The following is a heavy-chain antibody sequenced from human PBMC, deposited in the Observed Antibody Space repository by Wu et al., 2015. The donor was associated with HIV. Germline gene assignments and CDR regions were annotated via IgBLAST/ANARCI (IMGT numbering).Heavy chain of an antibody. CDR1: GYTFSTYG. D-gene: IGHD3-22*01. CDR2: ISAYSGNT. J-gene: IGHJ4*02. V-gene: IGHV1-18*01. CDR3: ARASRDYYDTRGWDH. Sequence: QVQLVQSGPEVKKPGASVTVSCKASGYTFSTYGISWMRQAPGQGLEWMGWISAYSGNTDNAQNLQGRVTMTTDTSTSTAYLQLRSLRSDDTALYYCARASRDYYDTRGWDHWGQGRWSPSPQ.